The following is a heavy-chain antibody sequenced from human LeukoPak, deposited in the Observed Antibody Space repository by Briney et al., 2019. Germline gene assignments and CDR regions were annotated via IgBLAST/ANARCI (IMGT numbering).Heavy chain of an antibody. CDR2: ISSSSSYI. CDR3: ARDRGYYDSVLFDY. J-gene: IGHJ4*02. CDR1: GFIFSSYS. D-gene: IGHD3-22*01. Sequence: GGSLRLSCAASGFIFSSYSMNWVRPAPGKGLEWVSSISSSSSYIYYADSVKGRFTISRDNAKNSLYLQMNSLRAEDTAVYYCARDRGYYDSVLFDYWGQGTLVTVSS. V-gene: IGHV3-21*01.